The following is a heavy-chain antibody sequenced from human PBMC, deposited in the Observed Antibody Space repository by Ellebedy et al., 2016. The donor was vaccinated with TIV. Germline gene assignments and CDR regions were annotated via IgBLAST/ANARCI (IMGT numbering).Heavy chain of an antibody. CDR2: ISSTSSTI. V-gene: IGHV3-48*01. D-gene: IGHD1-1*01. Sequence: GESLKISCAASGFTLSDYSMSWVRQAPGKGLEWVSYISSTSSTIYYADSVKGRFTVSRDNPKNSLFLQMNSLRAEDTAVYYCAKLGLGRIEYFQHWGQGTLVTVSS. CDR1: GFTLSDYS. CDR3: AKLGLGRIEYFQH. J-gene: IGHJ1*01.